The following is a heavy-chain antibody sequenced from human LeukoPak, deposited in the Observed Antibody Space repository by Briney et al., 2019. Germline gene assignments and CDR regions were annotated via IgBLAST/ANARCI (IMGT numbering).Heavy chain of an antibody. CDR3: ARDPTGASV. Sequence: PGGSLRLSCAASGFSVSNNYMSWVRQAPGEGLEWIAGIYSGGNTYYAESVQGRFTISRDTYKNMVYLQMNRLTPEDTAVYYRARDPTGASVWGKGTTVTVSS. V-gene: IGHV3-53*01. CDR1: GFSVSNNY. D-gene: IGHD1-14*01. CDR2: IYSGGNT. J-gene: IGHJ6*04.